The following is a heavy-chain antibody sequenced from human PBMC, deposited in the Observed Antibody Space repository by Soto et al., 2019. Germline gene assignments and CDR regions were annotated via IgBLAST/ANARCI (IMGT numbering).Heavy chain of an antibody. Sequence: SETLSLTCNVSGGSISSDHYHWTWIRQPPGKGLEWIGYIHYSGSVHYNPSLQSRVTMSVDTSKNLFSLKLSSVTAADTAVYFCVREDDGGDRDYYGLDVWGQGTTVTVSS. D-gene: IGHD2-21*02. CDR2: IHYSGSV. V-gene: IGHV4-30-4*01. CDR3: VREDDGGDRDYYGLDV. J-gene: IGHJ6*02. CDR1: GGSISSDHYH.